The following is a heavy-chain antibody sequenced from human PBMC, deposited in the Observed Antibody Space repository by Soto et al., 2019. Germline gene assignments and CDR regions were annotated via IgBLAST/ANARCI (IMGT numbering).Heavy chain of an antibody. J-gene: IGHJ4*02. V-gene: IGHV3-30-3*01. CDR3: SRVTLAHCGGDCYWELGY. Sequence: GGSLRLSCAASGFTFRSYAMHWVRQAPGKGLEWVTVISYDGIDQYYADSVKGRFTISRDNSKNTLYLQMNSLRAEDTALYYCSRVTLAHCGGDCYWELGYWGQGTLVTVSS. D-gene: IGHD2-21*02. CDR1: GFTFRSYA. CDR2: ISYDGIDQ.